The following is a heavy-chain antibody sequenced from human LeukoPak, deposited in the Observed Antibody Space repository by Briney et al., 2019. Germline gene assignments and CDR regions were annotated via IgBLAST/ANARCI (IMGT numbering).Heavy chain of an antibody. CDR3: ARDSDWAFDN. J-gene: IGHJ4*02. V-gene: IGHV3-7*01. CDR1: GFTFSRYW. Sequence: PGGSLRLSCEASGFTFSRYWMSWVRQAPGKGLEWVASIKQDGSEKYYVDSVKGRFTISRDNAKNVLYLQMNRLRDGDTAVYYCARDSDWAFDNWGQGTLVTVSS. CDR2: IKQDGSEK. D-gene: IGHD2-21*02.